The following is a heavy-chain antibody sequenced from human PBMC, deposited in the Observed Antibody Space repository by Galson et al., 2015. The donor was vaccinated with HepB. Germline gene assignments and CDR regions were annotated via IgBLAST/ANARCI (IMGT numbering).Heavy chain of an antibody. Sequence: SLRLSCAASGFTFSCYGMHWVRQAPGKGLEWVAVISYDGSNKYYADSVKGRFTISRDNSKNTLYLQMNSLRAEDTAVYYCAKDSAVHDHYDSSGYYGMDVWGQGTTVTVSS. CDR3: AKDSAVHDHYDSSGYYGMDV. CDR2: ISYDGSNK. CDR1: GFTFSCYG. V-gene: IGHV3-30*18. D-gene: IGHD3-22*01. J-gene: IGHJ6*02.